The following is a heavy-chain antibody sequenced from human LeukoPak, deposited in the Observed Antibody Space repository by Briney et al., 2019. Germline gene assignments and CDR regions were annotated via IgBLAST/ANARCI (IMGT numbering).Heavy chain of an antibody. V-gene: IGHV1-46*01. CDR3: ARDRVAATVPDY. CDR2: INPSGGST. J-gene: IGHJ4*02. D-gene: IGHD1-26*01. CDR1: GYTFTSYY. Sequence: ASVKVSCKASGYTFTSYYMHWVRQAPGQGLEWMGIINPSGGSTSYAQKFQGRVTMTRDTSISTAYLEVSRLTSDDTAVYYCARDRVAATVPDYWGQGTLVTVSS.